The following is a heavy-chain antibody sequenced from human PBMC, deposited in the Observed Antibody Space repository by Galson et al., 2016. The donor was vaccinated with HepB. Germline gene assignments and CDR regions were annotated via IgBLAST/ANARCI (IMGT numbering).Heavy chain of an antibody. CDR3: ARDMVHGLGVYDY. CDR2: ISDSSSTI. J-gene: IGHJ4*02. CDR1: GFTFSTYA. V-gene: IGHV3-48*01. Sequence: SLRLSCAASGFTFSTYAMMWVRQAPGKGLEWVSFISDSSSTIYFADSVKGRFTISRDNAKNSLYLQMNGLGAEDTAVHYCARDMVHGLGVYDYWGQGTLVTVSS. D-gene: IGHD3/OR15-3a*01.